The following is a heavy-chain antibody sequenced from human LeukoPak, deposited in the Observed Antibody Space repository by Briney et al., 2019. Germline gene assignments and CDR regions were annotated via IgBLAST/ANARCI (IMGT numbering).Heavy chain of an antibody. D-gene: IGHD6-19*01. V-gene: IGHV4-4*02. CDR2: ISQSRNT. J-gene: IGHJ4*02. CDR1: GGSISSSDW. Sequence: SETLSLTCAVSGGSISSSDWWSWVRQPPGKGLEWIGEISQSRNTIYNPSLESRVTISLDESENQLSLKLTSMTAADTAVYYCARDPHTSGWPSGYWGQGTLVTVSS. CDR3: ARDPHTSGWPSGY.